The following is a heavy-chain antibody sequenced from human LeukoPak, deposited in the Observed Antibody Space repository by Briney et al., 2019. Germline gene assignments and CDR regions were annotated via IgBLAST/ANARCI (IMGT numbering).Heavy chain of an antibody. CDR1: GGSFSSYY. D-gene: IGHD3-10*01. Sequence: SETLSLTCTVSGGSFSSYYWSWIRQPAGKGLEWIGRIYTSGSTNYNPPLKSRVTISVDKSKNQFSLKLSSVTAADTAVYYCARAGGTMVRGPDVVLNWFDPWGQGTLVTVSS. V-gene: IGHV4-4*07. CDR2: IYTSGST. CDR3: ARAGGTMVRGPDVVLNWFDP. J-gene: IGHJ5*02.